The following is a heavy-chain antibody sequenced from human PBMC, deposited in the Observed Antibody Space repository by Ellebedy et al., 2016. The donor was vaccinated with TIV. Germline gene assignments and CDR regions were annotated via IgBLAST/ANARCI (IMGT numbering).Heavy chain of an antibody. CDR3: AVDGGSYFPHNAFDI. CDR1: GGTFSSHG. CDR2: IIPSFGPE. Sequence: AASVKVSCKVSGGTFSSHGISWVRQAPGQGLEWLGGIIPSFGPENYAQKFQGRITITTDKSTSTTYMELISLRFEDTAVYYWAVDGGSYFPHNAFDIWGQGTRVTVSS. J-gene: IGHJ3*02. V-gene: IGHV1-69*05. D-gene: IGHD1-26*01.